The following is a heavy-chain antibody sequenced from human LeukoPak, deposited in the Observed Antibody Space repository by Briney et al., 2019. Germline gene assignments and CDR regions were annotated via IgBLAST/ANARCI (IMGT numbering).Heavy chain of an antibody. CDR3: ASVYNWFDP. CDR2: INHSGST. J-gene: IGHJ5*02. V-gene: IGHV4-34*01. CDR1: GGSFSGYY. Sequence: SETLSLTCAVYGGSFSGYYWSWIRQPPGKGLEWIGEINHSGSTNYNPSLKSRVTISVDTSKNQFSLKLSSVTAADTAVYYCASVYNWFDPWGQGTLVTVSS.